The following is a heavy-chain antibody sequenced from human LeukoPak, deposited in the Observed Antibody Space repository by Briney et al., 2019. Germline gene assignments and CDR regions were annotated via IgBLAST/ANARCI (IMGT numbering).Heavy chain of an antibody. CDR2: IKQDGSEK. Sequence: GGTLRLSCAASGFTFSSYWMSWVRQAPGKGLEWVANIKQDGSEKYYVDSVKGRFTISRDNAKSSLYLQMNSLRAEDTAVYYCARDPGYYDYYYYYYMDVWGKGTTVTVSS. V-gene: IGHV3-7*01. CDR1: GFTFSSYW. D-gene: IGHD3-22*01. J-gene: IGHJ6*03. CDR3: ARDPGYYDYYYYYYMDV.